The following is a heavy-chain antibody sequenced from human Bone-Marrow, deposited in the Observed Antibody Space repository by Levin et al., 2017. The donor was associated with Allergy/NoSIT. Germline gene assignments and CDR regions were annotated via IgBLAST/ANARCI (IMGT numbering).Heavy chain of an antibody. CDR2: TYYRSKWFD. Sequence: SQTLSLTCAISGDSVSSTSAAWNWIRHSPLRGLEWLGRTYYRSKWFDDYATSVRGRITVTPDTSNNQFSLHLTSVTPEDTGIYFCARGAARFFDLWGQGTPVTVSS. V-gene: IGHV6-1*01. CDR3: ARGAARFFDL. CDR1: GDSVSSTSAA. D-gene: IGHD6-6*01. J-gene: IGHJ4*02.